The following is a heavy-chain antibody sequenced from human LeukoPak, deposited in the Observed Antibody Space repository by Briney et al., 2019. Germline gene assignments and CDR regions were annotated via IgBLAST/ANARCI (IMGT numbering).Heavy chain of an antibody. Sequence: GASVKVSCKASGYTFTGYYMHWVRQAPGQGLEWMGWINPNSGGTNYAQKFQGRVTMTRDTSISTAYMELSRLRSDDTAVYYCAGGGDSSGPFAPLGYWGQGTLVTVSS. D-gene: IGHD3-22*01. CDR2: INPNSGGT. CDR1: GYTFTGYY. V-gene: IGHV1-2*02. J-gene: IGHJ4*02. CDR3: AGGGDSSGPFAPLGY.